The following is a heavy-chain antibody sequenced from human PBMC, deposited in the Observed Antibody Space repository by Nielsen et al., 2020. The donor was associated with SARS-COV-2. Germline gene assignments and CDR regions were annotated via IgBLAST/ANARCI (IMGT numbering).Heavy chain of an antibody. CDR1: GGSISSSSYY. Sequence: SETLSLTCTVSGGSISSSSYYWGWIRQPPGKGLEWIGSIYYSGSTYYNPSLKSRVTISVDTSKNQFSLKLSSVTAADTAVYYCARCFTPSITIFGVVNPYYYYMDVWGKGTTVTVSS. CDR3: ARCFTPSITIFGVVNPYYYYMDV. J-gene: IGHJ6*03. CDR2: IYYSGST. D-gene: IGHD3-3*01. V-gene: IGHV4-39*01.